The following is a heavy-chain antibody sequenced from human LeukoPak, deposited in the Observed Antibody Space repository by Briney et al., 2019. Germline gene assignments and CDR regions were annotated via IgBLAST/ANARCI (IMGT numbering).Heavy chain of an antibody. D-gene: IGHD6-13*01. Sequence: PSETLSLTCAVYGGSFSGYYWSWIRQPPGKGLEWIGEINHSGSTNYNPSLESRVTISVDTSKNQFSLKLSSVTAADTAVYYCARERILAAAGTIDYWGQGTLVTVSS. V-gene: IGHV4-34*01. CDR3: ARERILAAAGTIDY. CDR2: INHSGST. J-gene: IGHJ4*02. CDR1: GGSFSGYY.